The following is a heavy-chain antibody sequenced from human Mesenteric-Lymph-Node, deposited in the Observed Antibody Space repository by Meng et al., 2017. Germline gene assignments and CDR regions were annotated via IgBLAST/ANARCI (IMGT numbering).Heavy chain of an antibody. J-gene: IGHJ4*02. Sequence: GESLKISCAASGFTFSGSAMHWVRQAPGKGLESVSAISGDGSSTFYADSVKGRFTISRDNSKNTLYLQMGSLRSEDTAVYYCAREEKGDYDYWGQGTLVTVSS. CDR3: AREEKGDYDY. V-gene: IGHV3-64*02. CDR1: GFTFSGSA. CDR2: ISGDGSST. D-gene: IGHD2-21*01.